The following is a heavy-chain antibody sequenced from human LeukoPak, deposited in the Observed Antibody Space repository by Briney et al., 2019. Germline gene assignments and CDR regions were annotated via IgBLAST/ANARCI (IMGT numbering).Heavy chain of an antibody. V-gene: IGHV3-23*01. CDR1: GFTFSSYG. J-gene: IGHJ5*02. CDR2: ISGSSGSK. CDR3: AKDTSSGWPNWFDP. D-gene: IGHD6-19*01. Sequence: GGSLRLSCAASGFTFSSYGMSWVRQAPGKGLEWVSAISGSSGSKYYADSVKGRFTISRDNSKNTVYLQMNSLRAEDTAVYYCAKDTSSGWPNWFDPWGQGTLVTVSS.